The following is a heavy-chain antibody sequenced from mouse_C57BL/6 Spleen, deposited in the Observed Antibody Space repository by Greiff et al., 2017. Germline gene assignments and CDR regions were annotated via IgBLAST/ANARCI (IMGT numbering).Heavy chain of an antibody. CDR1: GYTFTAYT. V-gene: IGHV1-62-2*01. CDR2: FYPGSGSI. Sequence: QVQLQQSGAELVKPGASVKLSCKASGYTFTAYTIHWVKQRSGQGLEWIGWFYPGSGSIKYNEKFKDKATLTADKSSSTVYMERSRMTSEYAAVYFCARHKLCYYCDYWGKGTTLTVSS. CDR3: ARHKLCYYCDY. J-gene: IGHJ2*01.